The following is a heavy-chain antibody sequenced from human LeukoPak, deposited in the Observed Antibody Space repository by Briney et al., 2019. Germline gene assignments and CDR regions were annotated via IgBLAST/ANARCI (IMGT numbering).Heavy chain of an antibody. Sequence: GASVKVSCKASGYSLTSHYMHWVRQAHGQGLEWLGLINPSGSSTLYAQKFQGRVTMTRDMSTTTDYMELSSLRSEDTAVYYCARDNSVGDVAWWFDPWGQGTLVTVSS. CDR2: INPSGSST. V-gene: IGHV1-46*01. J-gene: IGHJ5*02. D-gene: IGHD1-26*01. CDR3: ARDNSVGDVAWWFDP. CDR1: GYSLTSHY.